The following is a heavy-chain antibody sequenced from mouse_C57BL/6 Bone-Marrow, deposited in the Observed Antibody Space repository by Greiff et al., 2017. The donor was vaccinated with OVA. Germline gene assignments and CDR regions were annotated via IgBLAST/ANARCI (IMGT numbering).Heavy chain of an antibody. V-gene: IGHV5-17*01. CDR2: ISSGSSTI. CDR1: GFTFSDYG. J-gene: IGHJ3*01. CDR3: ARFAY. Sequence: EVQLVESGGGLVKPGASLKLSCAASGFTFSDYGMHWVRQAPEKGLEWVAYISSGSSTIYYADTVKGRFTISRDNAKNTLCLQMTSLRAEDTAMYYCARFAYWGQGTLVTVSA.